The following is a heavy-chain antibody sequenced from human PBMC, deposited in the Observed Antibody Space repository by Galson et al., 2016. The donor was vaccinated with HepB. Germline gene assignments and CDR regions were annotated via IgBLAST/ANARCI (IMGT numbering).Heavy chain of an antibody. J-gene: IGHJ4*02. D-gene: IGHD6-19*01. V-gene: IGHV5-51*01. Sequence: QSGAEVKKPGESLKISCKGSGYGFTSYWLGWVRQMPGKGLEWMGVIYPGDSETTYSPSFRGQVTMSVDKSIRTAYLQWSSLKASDSAMYFCARQRGVGGWYFDSWGQGTLVTVSS. CDR2: IYPGDSET. CDR1: GYGFTSYW. CDR3: ARQRGVGGWYFDS.